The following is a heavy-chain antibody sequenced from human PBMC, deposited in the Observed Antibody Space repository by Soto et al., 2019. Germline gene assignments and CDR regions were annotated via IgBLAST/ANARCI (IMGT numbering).Heavy chain of an antibody. J-gene: IGHJ5*02. CDR1: GYIFTNND. V-gene: IGHV1-8*01. CDR3: ARMGSFGSLNWFDP. D-gene: IGHD5-18*01. CDR2: MNPGSGDT. Sequence: GASVKVSCKASGYIFTNNDVSWVRQATGQGLEWMGWMNPGSGDTGYAQKFQGRVTMTRNISIATAYMELSSLRADDTAIYYCARMGSFGSLNWFDPWGQGTLVTVSS.